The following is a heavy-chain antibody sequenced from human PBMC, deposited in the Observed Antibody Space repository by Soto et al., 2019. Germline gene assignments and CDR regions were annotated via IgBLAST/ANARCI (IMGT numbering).Heavy chain of an antibody. Sequence: QVQLVESGGGVVQPGRSLRLSCTASGFTFGDYVMHWVRQAPGKGLEWVAVISYEGSNKYYADSVKGRFTISRDNSKNTLYLQMNSLRAEDTAVYYCARGGRGYYDGSGQIDYWGQGTLVSVSS. CDR3: ARGGRGYYDGSGQIDY. J-gene: IGHJ4*02. D-gene: IGHD3-22*01. CDR1: GFTFGDYV. CDR2: ISYEGSNK. V-gene: IGHV3-30-3*01.